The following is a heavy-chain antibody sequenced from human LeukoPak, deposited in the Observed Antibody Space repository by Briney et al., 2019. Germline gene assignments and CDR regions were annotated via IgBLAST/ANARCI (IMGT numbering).Heavy chain of an antibody. CDR2: INPNSGGT. D-gene: IGHD3-3*01. CDR1: GYTFTGYY. Sequence: ASVKVSCKASGYTFTGYYMHWVRQAPGQGLEWMGRINPNSGGTNYAQKFQGRVTMTRDTSISTAYMELSRLRSDDTAVYYCARDLTIFGVVIMTFDYWGQGTLVTVSS. CDR3: ARDLTIFGVVIMTFDY. V-gene: IGHV1-2*06. J-gene: IGHJ4*02.